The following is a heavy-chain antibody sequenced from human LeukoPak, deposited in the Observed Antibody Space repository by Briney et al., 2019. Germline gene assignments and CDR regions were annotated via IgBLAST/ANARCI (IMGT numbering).Heavy chain of an antibody. CDR1: GFSISGYS. V-gene: IGHV3-15*01. CDR2: IKIKTDGGTT. D-gene: IGHD2-15*01. Sequence: GGSLRLSCAASGFSISGYSMNWVRQAPGKGLEWVGRIKIKTDGGTTDYAAPVKGRFSISRDDSKNTMYLQMNSLKTEDTAVYYCTTEPRYCSGDSCYSSYFDYWGQGTLVTVSS. CDR3: TTEPRYCSGDSCYSSYFDY. J-gene: IGHJ4*02.